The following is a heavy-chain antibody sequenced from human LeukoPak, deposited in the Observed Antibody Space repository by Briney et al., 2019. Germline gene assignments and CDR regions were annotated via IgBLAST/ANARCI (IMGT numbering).Heavy chain of an antibody. CDR1: GFTFSTYA. D-gene: IGHD3-22*01. CDR2: FGGGGNT. Sequence: GGSLRLSCAASGFTFSTYAMSWVRQAPGTGLEWVSAFGGGGNTYYADSVKGRFTISRDNSKNTLYLQMNSLRAEDTAVYYCAKGGGNYYDSSGYYLNYWGQGTLVTVSS. J-gene: IGHJ4*02. CDR3: AKGGGNYYDSSGYYLNY. V-gene: IGHV3-23*01.